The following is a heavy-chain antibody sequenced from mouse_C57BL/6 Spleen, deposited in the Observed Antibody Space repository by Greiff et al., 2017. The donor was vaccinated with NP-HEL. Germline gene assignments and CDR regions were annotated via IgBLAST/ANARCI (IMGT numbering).Heavy chain of an antibody. D-gene: IGHD4-1*01. V-gene: IGHV5-6*01. CDR3: ARDWDY. Sequence: EVKLVESGGDLVKPGGSLKLSCAASGFTFSSYGMSWVRQTPDKRLEWVATISSGGSYTYYPDSVKGRFTISRDNAKNTRYLQMSSLKSEDTAMYYCARDWDYWGQGTTLTVSS. J-gene: IGHJ2*01. CDR2: ISSGGSYT. CDR1: GFTFSSYG.